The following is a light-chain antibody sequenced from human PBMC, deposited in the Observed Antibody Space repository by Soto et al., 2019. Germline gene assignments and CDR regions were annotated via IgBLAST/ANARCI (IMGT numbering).Light chain of an antibody. CDR3: QQTYRNPQT. J-gene: IGKJ1*01. Sequence: DVQMTQSPSSLSASVGDRVTITCRASQNIADFLNWYQQNSGKAPKLLIYAASRLQTGVPSRFSGSRCETDFTLTITSLQPEDVATYYCQQTYRNPQTFGQGTKVEIK. CDR1: QNIADF. CDR2: AAS. V-gene: IGKV1-39*01.